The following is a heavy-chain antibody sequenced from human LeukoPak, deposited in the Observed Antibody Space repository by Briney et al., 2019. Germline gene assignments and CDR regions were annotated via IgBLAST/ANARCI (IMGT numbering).Heavy chain of an antibody. D-gene: IGHD3-10*01. CDR3: ARSTNYYGSGSSFSGIDY. Sequence: GESLKISCKAAGYSFTSYWIGWVRQLAGKGLEWMGIIYPGDSDTRYSPSFQGQVTISADKSISTAYLQWSSLKASDTAMYYCARSTNYYGSGSSFSGIDYWGQGTLVTVSS. J-gene: IGHJ4*02. CDR2: IYPGDSDT. V-gene: IGHV5-51*01. CDR1: GYSFTSYW.